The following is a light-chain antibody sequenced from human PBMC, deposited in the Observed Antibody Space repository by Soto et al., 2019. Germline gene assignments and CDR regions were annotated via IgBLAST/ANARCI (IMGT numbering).Light chain of an antibody. CDR2: DAS. V-gene: IGKV3-11*01. CDR3: QQRYNWPPFT. Sequence: EIVLTQSPATLSLSPGERATLSCRASQSISNYLAWYQQKPGQAPRLLIYDASNRATAIPDRFSGSGSGTDFNLTISSLEPEDFAIYYCQQRYNWPPFTFGPGTTVDMK. J-gene: IGKJ3*01. CDR1: QSISNY.